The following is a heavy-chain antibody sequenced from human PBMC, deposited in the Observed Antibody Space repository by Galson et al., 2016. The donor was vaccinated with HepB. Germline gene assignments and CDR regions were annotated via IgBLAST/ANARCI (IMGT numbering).Heavy chain of an antibody. D-gene: IGHD6-6*01. V-gene: IGHV1-69*13. J-gene: IGHJ6*03. CDR1: GGTFSTYD. Sequence: SVKVSCKASGGTFSTYDFNWVRQAPGQGLEWMGGISHIFGTTEYAQEFQGRVTITADESTSTGYMEISSLRSADTAVYYCATVRRDTSASGQVYYFYMDVWGIGTTVTVSS. CDR3: ATVRRDTSASGQVYYFYMDV. CDR2: ISHIFGTT.